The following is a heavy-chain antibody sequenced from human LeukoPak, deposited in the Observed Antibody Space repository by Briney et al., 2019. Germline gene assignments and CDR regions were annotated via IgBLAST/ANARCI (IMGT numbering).Heavy chain of an antibody. CDR2: ISYDGSNK. CDR3: AKDRDSSGYTGRDY. Sequence: GGSLRLSCAASGFTFSSYGMHWVRQAPGKGLEWVAVISYDGSNKYYADSVKGRFTISRDNSKNTLYLQMNSLRAEDTAVYYCAKDRDSSGYTGRDYWGQGTLVTVSS. CDR1: GFTFSSYG. J-gene: IGHJ4*02. V-gene: IGHV3-30*18. D-gene: IGHD3-22*01.